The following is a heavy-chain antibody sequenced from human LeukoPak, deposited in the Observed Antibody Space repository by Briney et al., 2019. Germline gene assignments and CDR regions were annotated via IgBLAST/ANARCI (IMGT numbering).Heavy chain of an antibody. Sequence: GGSLRLSCAPSGFTLSDSAMHWVRQASGKGLEWVGRIRSKTNSFATEYAASVKGRFTISRDDSKNTVYLQLNSLKTEDTATYFCARHKDPDYGDRKLFDYWGLGTLVTVSS. J-gene: IGHJ4*02. CDR2: IRSKTNSFAT. CDR1: GFTLSDSA. CDR3: ARHKDPDYGDRKLFDY. V-gene: IGHV3-73*01. D-gene: IGHD4/OR15-4a*01.